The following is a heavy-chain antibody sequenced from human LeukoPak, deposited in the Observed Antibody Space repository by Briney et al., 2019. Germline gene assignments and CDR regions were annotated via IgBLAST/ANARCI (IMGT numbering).Heavy chain of an antibody. CDR1: GYTFTGYY. CDR2: INPNSGGT. J-gene: IGHJ3*02. CDR3: ARGYSYGYRGLSDAFDI. V-gene: IGHV1-2*02. D-gene: IGHD5-18*01. Sequence: ASVKVSCKASGYTFTGYYMHWVRQAPGQGLEWMGWINPNSGGTNYAQEFQGRVTMTRDTSIRTAYMELSRLRSDDTAVYYCARGYSYGYRGLSDAFDIWGQGTMVTVSS.